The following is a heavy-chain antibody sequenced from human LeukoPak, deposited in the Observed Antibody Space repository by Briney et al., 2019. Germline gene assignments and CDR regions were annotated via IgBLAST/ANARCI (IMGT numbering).Heavy chain of an antibody. CDR3: AKDKGDGYNLILDY. V-gene: IGHV3-30*18. J-gene: IGHJ4*02. Sequence: PGRSLRLSCAASGFTLSSYGMHWVSQALGKGLEWVAVISYDGSNKYYADSVKGRFTISRDNSKNTLYLQMNSLRAEDTAVYYCAKDKGDGYNLILDYWGQGTLVTVSS. CDR2: ISYDGSNK. CDR1: GFTLSSYG. D-gene: IGHD5-24*01.